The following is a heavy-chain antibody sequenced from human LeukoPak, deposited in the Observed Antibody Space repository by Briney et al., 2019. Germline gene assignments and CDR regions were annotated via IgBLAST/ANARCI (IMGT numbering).Heavy chain of an antibody. CDR1: VDTFSSYA. CDR3: ARVAPLYGSDHYFDY. D-gene: IGHD3-10*01. V-gene: IGHV1-69*10. J-gene: IGHJ4*02. CDR2: IIPIPGIA. Sequence: SVKVSCKSSVDTFSSYAISWVRQAPGQGLEWVGRIIPIPGIANYAQKLQRRVTITADKSTSTAYVELSSLRSEDTAVYYCARVAPLYGSDHYFDYWGQGTLVTVSS.